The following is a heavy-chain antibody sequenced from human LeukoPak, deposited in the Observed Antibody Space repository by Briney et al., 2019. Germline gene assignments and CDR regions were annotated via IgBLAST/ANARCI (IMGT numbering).Heavy chain of an antibody. V-gene: IGHV6-1*01. J-gene: IGHJ3*02. D-gene: IGHD5-24*01. CDR1: GDSVSSNSAA. CDR2: TYYRSKWYN. Sequence: SQTLSLTCAISGDSVSSNSAAWNWIRQSPSTGLEWLGRTYYRSKWYNDYAGSVKSRITINPDTSKDQFSLQVNSVTPEDTAVYYCARGGQGDGYSADEAFDIWGQGTMVTVSS. CDR3: ARGGQGDGYSADEAFDI.